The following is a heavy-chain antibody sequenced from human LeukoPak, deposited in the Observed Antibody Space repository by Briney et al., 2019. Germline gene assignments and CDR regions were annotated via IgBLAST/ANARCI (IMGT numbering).Heavy chain of an antibody. CDR3: ARDARDYGDYTNFDY. V-gene: IGHV1-2*02. D-gene: IGHD4-17*01. CDR1: GYTFSGYY. CDR2: INPNSGGT. Sequence: GASVKVSRKASGYTFSGYYMHWVRQAPGQGLEWMGWINPNSGGTNYAQKFQGRVTMTRDTSISTAYMELSRLRSDDTAVYYCARDARDYGDYTNFDYWGQGTLVTVSS. J-gene: IGHJ4*02.